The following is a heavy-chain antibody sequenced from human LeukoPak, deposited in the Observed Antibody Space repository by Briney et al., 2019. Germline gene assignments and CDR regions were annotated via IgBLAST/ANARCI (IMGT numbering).Heavy chain of an antibody. CDR2: IYYSGGT. CDR3: ARISITMIRMEN. V-gene: IGHV4-59*08. D-gene: IGHD3-22*01. CDR1: GASISSYY. Sequence: SETLSLTCIVSGASISSYYWSWIRQPPGKGLEWIGYIYYSGGTSYNPSLRSRVTTSVDKSKNQFSLNLSSVTAADTAVYYCARISITMIRMENWGQGTLVTVSS. J-gene: IGHJ4*02.